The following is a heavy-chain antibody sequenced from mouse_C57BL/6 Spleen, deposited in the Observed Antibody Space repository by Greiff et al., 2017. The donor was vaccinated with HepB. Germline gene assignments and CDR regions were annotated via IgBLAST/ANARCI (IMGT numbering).Heavy chain of an antibody. V-gene: IGHV10-1*01. CDR1: GFSFNTYA. Sequence: EVMLVESGGGLVQPKGSLKLSCAASGFSFNTYAMNWVRQAPGKGLEWVARIRSKSNNYATYYADSVKDRFTISRDDSESMLYLQMNNLKTEDTAMYYCVRQSYGSSPAWFAYWGQGTLVTVSA. CDR2: IRSKSNNYAT. J-gene: IGHJ3*01. CDR3: VRQSYGSSPAWFAY. D-gene: IGHD1-1*01.